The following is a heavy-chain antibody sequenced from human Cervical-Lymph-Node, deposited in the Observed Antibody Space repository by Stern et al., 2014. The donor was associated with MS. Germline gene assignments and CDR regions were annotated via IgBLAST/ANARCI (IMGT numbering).Heavy chain of an antibody. J-gene: IGHJ4*02. CDR1: GFSFSSYA. D-gene: IGHD5-18*01. CDR2: ICGGGDNT. CDR3: AKEIGGYSSGFRFDS. Sequence: EVQLVQSGGGLEQPGGSLRLSCAASGFSFSSYAMNWVRQAPGKGLEWIAAICGGGDNTNYGDSVKGPVTISRDNYHNTHYLPLYSLRAEDTALYYGAKEIGGYSSGFRFDSWGQGTLVTVSA. V-gene: IGHV3-23*04.